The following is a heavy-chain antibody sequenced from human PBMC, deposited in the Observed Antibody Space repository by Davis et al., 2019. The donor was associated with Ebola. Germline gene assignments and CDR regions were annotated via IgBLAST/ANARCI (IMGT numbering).Heavy chain of an antibody. CDR1: GGTFSSYA. CDR3: ARRRDYDAFDI. D-gene: IGHD2-21*01. CDR2: IIPILGTA. V-gene: IGHV1-69*13. Sequence: AASVKVSCKASGGTFSSYAISWVRQAPGQGLEWMGGIIPILGTANYAQKFQGRVTITADESTSTAYMELRSLRSDDTAVYYCARRRDYDAFDIWGQGTMVTVSS. J-gene: IGHJ3*02.